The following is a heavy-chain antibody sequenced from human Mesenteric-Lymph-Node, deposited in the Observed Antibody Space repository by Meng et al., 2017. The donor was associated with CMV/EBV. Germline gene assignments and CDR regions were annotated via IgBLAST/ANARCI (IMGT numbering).Heavy chain of an antibody. V-gene: IGHV3-33*06. CDR3: AKGGDLTGTKAFDY. D-gene: IGHD1-7*01. J-gene: IGHJ4*02. CDR1: GFTFSSYS. CDR2: IWHDGSNK. Sequence: GESLKISCAASGFTFSSYSMNWVRQAPGKGLEWVAVIWHDGSNKNFRDSVKGRFTISRDNSKNTLYLQMNSLRAEDTAVYYCAKGGDLTGTKAFDYWGQGTLVTVSS.